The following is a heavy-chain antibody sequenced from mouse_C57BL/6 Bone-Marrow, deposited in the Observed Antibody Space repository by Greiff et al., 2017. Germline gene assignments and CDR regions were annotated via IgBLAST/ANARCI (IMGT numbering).Heavy chain of an antibody. CDR3: ARARYRGNFAY. D-gene: IGHD1-1*01. J-gene: IGHJ3*01. V-gene: IGHV1-82*01. CDR2: IYPGDGDT. Sequence: VQLQQSGPELVKPGASVKISCKASGYAFSSSWMNWVKQRPGKGLEWIGRIYPGDGDTNYNGKFKGKATLTADKSSSTAYMQLSSLTSEDAAVYCCARARYRGNFAYWGQGTLVTVSA. CDR1: GYAFSSSW.